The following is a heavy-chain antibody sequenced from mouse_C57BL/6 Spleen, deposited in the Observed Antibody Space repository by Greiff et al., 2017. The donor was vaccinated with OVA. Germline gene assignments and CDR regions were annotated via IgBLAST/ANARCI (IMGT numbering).Heavy chain of an antibody. D-gene: IGHD1-1*01. CDR2: IDPETGGT. Sequence: VKLVESGAELVRPGASVTLSCKASGYTFTDYEMHWVKQTPVHGLEWIGAIDPETGGTAYNQKFKGKAILTADKSSSTAYMELRSLTSEDSAVYYCTRWRVYYGSSPFAYWGQGTLVTVSA. V-gene: IGHV1-15*01. CDR1: GYTFTDYE. J-gene: IGHJ3*01. CDR3: TRWRVYYGSSPFAY.